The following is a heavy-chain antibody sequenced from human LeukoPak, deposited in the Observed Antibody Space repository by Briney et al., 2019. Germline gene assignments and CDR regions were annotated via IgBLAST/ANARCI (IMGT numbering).Heavy chain of an antibody. J-gene: IGHJ6*02. CDR1: GYTFTSYG. CDR3: ARADYYYYGMDV. V-gene: IGHV1-18*01. Sequence: ASVRVSCKASGYTFTSYGISWVRQASGQGLEWMGWISAYNGNTNYAQKLQGRVTMTTDTSTSTAYMELRSLRSDDTAVYYCARADYYYYGMDVWGQGTTVTVSS. CDR2: ISAYNGNT.